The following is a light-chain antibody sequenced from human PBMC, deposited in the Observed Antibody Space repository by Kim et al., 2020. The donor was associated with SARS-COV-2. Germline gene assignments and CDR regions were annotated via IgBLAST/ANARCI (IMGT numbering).Light chain of an antibody. Sequence: DIQLTQSPSFLSASLGDRVTITCRASQGISSFLAWFQQKPGKAPEHLIYAASTLQSGVPSRFSGSGSGTEYSLTITGLQPEDFATYFCKQFQSTPYTFGQGTKLEIK. V-gene: IGKV1-9*01. CDR1: QGISSF. CDR3: KQFQSTPYT. J-gene: IGKJ2*01. CDR2: AAS.